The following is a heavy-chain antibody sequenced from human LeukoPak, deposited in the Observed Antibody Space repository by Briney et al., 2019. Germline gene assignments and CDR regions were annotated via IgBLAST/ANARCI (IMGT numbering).Heavy chain of an antibody. CDR1: GFTFSSYE. D-gene: IGHD2-8*01. Sequence: PGRSLRLSCAASGFTFSSYEMNWVRQAPGKGLEWVSYISSSGSTIYYADSVKGRFTISRDNAKNSLYLQMNSLRAEDTAVYYCARDRLYLMVYAIEGDGMDVWGQGTTVTVSS. CDR3: ARDRLYLMVYAIEGDGMDV. CDR2: ISSSGSTI. J-gene: IGHJ6*02. V-gene: IGHV3-48*03.